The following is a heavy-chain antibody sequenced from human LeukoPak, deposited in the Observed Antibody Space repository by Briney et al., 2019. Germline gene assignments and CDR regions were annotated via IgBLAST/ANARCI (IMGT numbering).Heavy chain of an antibody. CDR3: ARRGTTYCTVDSCRPNWFDP. D-gene: IGHD2-15*01. J-gene: IGHJ5*02. V-gene: IGHV3-11*03. CDR1: GFTFSDYY. CDR2: INGSSSDA. Sequence: PGGSLRLSCAASGFTFSDYYMTWIRQAPGRGLEWISYINGSSSDAKYADSVKGRFTISRDNAKNSVYLLMNSLRAEDTAVYYCARRGTTYCTVDSCRPNWFDPWGQGTLVTVSS.